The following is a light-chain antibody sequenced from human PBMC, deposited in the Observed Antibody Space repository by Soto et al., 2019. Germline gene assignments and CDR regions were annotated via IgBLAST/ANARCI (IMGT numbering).Light chain of an antibody. CDR1: SSDIGAYDY. Sequence: QSALTQPASVSGSPGQSITISCTGSSSDIGAYDYVSWYQQHPGNAPKVIIYDVSGRPSGISNRFSGSKSGNTASLTISGLQAEDEAGYYCSSFTSTSALVIFGGGTKVTVL. V-gene: IGLV2-14*03. CDR2: DVS. J-gene: IGLJ2*01. CDR3: SSFTSTSALVI.